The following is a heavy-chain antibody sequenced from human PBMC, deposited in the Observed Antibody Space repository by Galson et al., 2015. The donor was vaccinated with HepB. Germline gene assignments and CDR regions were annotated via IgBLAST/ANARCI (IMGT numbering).Heavy chain of an antibody. CDR1: GGSISRYY. J-gene: IGHJ4*02. CDR3: ARDRQDAVAGFDY. Sequence: TLSLTCTVSGGSISRYYWSWIRQPPGKGLEWIGYIYYSGSTNYNPSLKSRVTISVDTSKNQFSLKLSSVTAADTAVYYCARDRQDAVAGFDYWGQGTLVTVSS. CDR2: IYYSGST. V-gene: IGHV4-59*01. D-gene: IGHD6-19*01.